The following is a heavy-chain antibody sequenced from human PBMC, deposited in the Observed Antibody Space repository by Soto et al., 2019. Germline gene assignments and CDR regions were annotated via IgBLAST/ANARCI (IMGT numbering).Heavy chain of an antibody. J-gene: IGHJ4*02. CDR1: GFTFTSYW. D-gene: IGHD2-2*01. CDR2: IYPGDSDS. CDR3: AKHEGYCSTTTCSNFDY. V-gene: IGHV5-51*01. Sequence: PGESLKISCKGSGFTFTSYWIAWVRQMPGKGLEWMGIIYPGDSDSSYSPSFQGQVTISADKSINTAYLHWSSLKASDTAIYYCAKHEGYCSTTTCSNFDYCGQGTLVTVSS.